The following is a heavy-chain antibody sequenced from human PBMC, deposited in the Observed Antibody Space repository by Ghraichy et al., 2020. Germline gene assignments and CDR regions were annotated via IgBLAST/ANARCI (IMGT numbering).Heavy chain of an antibody. J-gene: IGHJ6*02. D-gene: IGHD4-11*01. CDR1: GFTFSSYA. CDR2: ISGSGGST. Sequence: GESLNISCAASGFTFSSYAMSWVRQAPGKGLEGVSAISGSGGSTYYADSVKGRFTISRDNSKKTLYLQMNSLRAEDTAVYYCAKEMTTYYGMDVWGQGTTVTVSS. V-gene: IGHV3-23*01. CDR3: AKEMTTYYGMDV.